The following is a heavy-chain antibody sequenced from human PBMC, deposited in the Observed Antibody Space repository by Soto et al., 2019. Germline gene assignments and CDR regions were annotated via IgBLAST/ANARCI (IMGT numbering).Heavy chain of an antibody. J-gene: IGHJ4*02. CDR1: GYTFTSQN. CDR3: ASTLGARFDY. V-gene: IGHV1-46*03. D-gene: IGHD1-26*01. Sequence: QVQLVQSGAEVKKPGASVKVSCKASGYTFTSQNMHWVRQAPGQGLEWMGVINPSIGTTTYAQKFQGRVTMPRDTSRSTVDMEVSSLRSEDTAVYYCASTLGARFDYWGQGTLVTVSS. CDR2: INPSIGTT.